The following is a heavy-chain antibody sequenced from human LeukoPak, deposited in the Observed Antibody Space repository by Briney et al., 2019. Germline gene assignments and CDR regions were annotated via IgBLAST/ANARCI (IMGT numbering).Heavy chain of an antibody. Sequence: GGSLRLSCAASGFTFSSYAISWVRQAPGKGLEWVSAISGSGGSTYYADSVKGRFTISRDNSKNTLYLQMNSLRAEDTAVYYCAKESGCSGYEPNDYWGQGTLVTVSS. V-gene: IGHV3-23*01. CDR3: AKESGCSGYEPNDY. D-gene: IGHD5-12*01. J-gene: IGHJ4*02. CDR2: ISGSGGST. CDR1: GFTFSSYA.